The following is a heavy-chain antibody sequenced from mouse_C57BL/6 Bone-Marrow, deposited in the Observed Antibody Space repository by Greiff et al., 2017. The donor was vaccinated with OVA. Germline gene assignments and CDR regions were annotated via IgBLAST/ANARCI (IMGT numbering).Heavy chain of an antibody. J-gene: IGHJ3*01. Sequence: DVMLVESGGGLVKPGGSLKLSCAASGFTFSSYAMSWVRQTPDKRLEWVATISDGGSYTYYPDNVKGRFTISRDNAKNNLYLQMSHLKSEDTAMYYCARNWFAYWGQGTLVTVSA. CDR2: ISDGGSYT. V-gene: IGHV5-4*03. CDR1: GFTFSSYA. CDR3: ARNWFAY.